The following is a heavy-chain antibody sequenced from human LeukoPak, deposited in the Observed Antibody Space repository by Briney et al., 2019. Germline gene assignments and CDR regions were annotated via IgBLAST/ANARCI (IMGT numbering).Heavy chain of an antibody. D-gene: IGHD3-22*01. CDR2: IYPGDSDT. CDR1: DYTFTSYW. V-gene: IGHV5-51*01. Sequence: KVSCKASDYTFTSYWIGWVRQMPGKGLEWMGIIYPGDSDTRYSPSFQGQVTISADKSISTAYLQWSSLKASDTAMYYCASHSYDSSGYYFPFDYWGQGTLVTVSS. J-gene: IGHJ4*02. CDR3: ASHSYDSSGYYFPFDY.